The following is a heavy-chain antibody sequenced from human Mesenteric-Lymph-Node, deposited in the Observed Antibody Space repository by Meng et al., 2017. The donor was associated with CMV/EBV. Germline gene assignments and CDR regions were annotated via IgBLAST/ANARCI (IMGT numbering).Heavy chain of an antibody. Sequence: SRKASGGTFSRYSISWVRQAPGQGLEWMGGIIPIFGTANYAQKFQGRVTITTDESTSTAYMELSSLRSEDTAVYYCARETLGFGFDPWGQGTLVTVSS. CDR1: GGTFSRYS. J-gene: IGHJ5*02. D-gene: IGHD3-10*01. CDR2: IIPIFGTA. CDR3: ARETLGFGFDP. V-gene: IGHV1-69*05.